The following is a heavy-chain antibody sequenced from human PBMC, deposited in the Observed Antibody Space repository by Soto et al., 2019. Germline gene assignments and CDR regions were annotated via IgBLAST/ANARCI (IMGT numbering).Heavy chain of an antibody. Sequence: ASVKVSCKASGYTFTSYGISWVRQAPGQGLEWMGWISAYNGNTNYAQKLQGRVTMTTDTSTSTAYMELRSLRSDDTAVYYCARDLNGYYYDSSGHRNWFDPWGQGTLVTVSS. V-gene: IGHV1-18*04. CDR2: ISAYNGNT. J-gene: IGHJ5*02. CDR1: GYTFTSYG. CDR3: ARDLNGYYYDSSGHRNWFDP. D-gene: IGHD3-22*01.